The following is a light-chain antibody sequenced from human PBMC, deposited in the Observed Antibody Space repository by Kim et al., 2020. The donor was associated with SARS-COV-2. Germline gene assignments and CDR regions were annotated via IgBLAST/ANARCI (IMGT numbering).Light chain of an antibody. CDR3: QQNYSIPWA. CDR2: GVF. CDR1: QSISNF. V-gene: IGKV1-39*01. J-gene: IGKJ1*01. Sequence: QVTQSPSSLSASVGDRVTITCRASQSISNFLNWYQQKPGKAPNLLIYGVFTLQSGVPSRFSGSGSGTDFSLTINNLQPEDFATYYCQQNYSIPWAFGRGTKVDIK.